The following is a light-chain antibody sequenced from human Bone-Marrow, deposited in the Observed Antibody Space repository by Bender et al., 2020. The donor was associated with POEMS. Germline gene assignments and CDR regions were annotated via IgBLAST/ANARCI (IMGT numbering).Light chain of an antibody. J-gene: IGLJ3*02. V-gene: IGLV1-47*01. CDR3: VAWDASLNGWV. Sequence: QSVLTQPPSVSEAPRQRVTISCSGSDSNIGGNYVYWYQQFPGTAPKVLIYRNNQRPSGVPDRFSGSDSGTSASLAITGLQSDDEAIYFCVAWDASLNGWVFGGGTKLTVL. CDR2: RNN. CDR1: DSNIGGNY.